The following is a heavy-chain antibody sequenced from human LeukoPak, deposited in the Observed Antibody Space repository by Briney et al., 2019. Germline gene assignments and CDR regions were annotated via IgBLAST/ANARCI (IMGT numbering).Heavy chain of an antibody. CDR2: IHTSGTT. D-gene: IGHD5/OR15-5a*01. CDR3: ATEQVSGSPWGFDY. V-gene: IGHV4-4*07. J-gene: IGHJ4*02. CDR1: GGSINSYI. Sequence: SETLSLTCTDSGGSINSYIWSWIRQPAGKGLEWLGRIHTSGTTTYSPSLQSRLTISVDTSKKKSSLRLSSVTAADTAGYYCATEQVSGSPWGFDYWGQGSLLTVSS.